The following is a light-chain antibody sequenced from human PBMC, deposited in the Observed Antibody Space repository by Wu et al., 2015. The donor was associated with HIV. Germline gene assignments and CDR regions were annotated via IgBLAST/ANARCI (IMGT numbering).Light chain of an antibody. V-gene: IGKV3-15*01. CDR3: QQYETWPPRYT. CDR2: GAS. Sequence: EIVMTQSPATLSVSPGERATLSCRASQRIASNLAWYQQTPGQAPRLLIYGASTRATGVPARFSGSASGTEFTLTINSMQSEDFAVYYCQQYETWPPRYTFGQGTKLEIK. J-gene: IGKJ2*01. CDR1: QRIASN.